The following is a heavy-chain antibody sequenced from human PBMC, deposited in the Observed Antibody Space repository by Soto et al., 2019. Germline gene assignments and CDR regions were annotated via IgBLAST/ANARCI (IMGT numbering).Heavy chain of an antibody. CDR1: GGSISSHY. V-gene: IGHV4-4*07. D-gene: IGHD6-19*01. Sequence: QVQLQESGPGLVKPSETLFLTCTVSGGSISSHYWSWIRQPAGKGLEWIGRIYLSGNTKINPSLKNRVTMSVDASKNQFSLNLKSVTAADTAVYYCAKELKPYNSGWYFALSGGQGTLVTVSS. CDR2: IYLSGNT. J-gene: IGHJ4*02. CDR3: AKELKPYNSGWYFALS.